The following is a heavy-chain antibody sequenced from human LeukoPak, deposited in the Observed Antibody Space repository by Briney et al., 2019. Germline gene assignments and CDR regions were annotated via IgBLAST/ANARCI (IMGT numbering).Heavy chain of an antibody. CDR2: ISAYNGNT. CDR3: AARGGATGTTQGDAFDI. CDR1: GYTFTSYG. Sequence: GASVKVSCKASGYTFTSYGISWVRQAPGQGLELMGWISAYNGNTNYAQKLQGRVTMTTDTSTGTAYMELRSLRSDDTAVYYCAARGGATGTTQGDAFDIWGQGTMVTVSS. D-gene: IGHD1-1*01. J-gene: IGHJ3*02. V-gene: IGHV1-18*04.